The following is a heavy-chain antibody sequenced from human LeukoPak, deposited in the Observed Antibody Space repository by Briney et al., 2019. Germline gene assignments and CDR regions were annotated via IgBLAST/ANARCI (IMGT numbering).Heavy chain of an antibody. J-gene: IGHJ4*02. Sequence: PGGSLRLSCAASGFTFDDYGMSWVRQAPGKGLEWVSSISSSSSYIYYADSVKGRFTISRDNAKNSLYLQMNSLRAEDTAVYYCARGGELGYCSSTSCYTRGHFDYWGQGTLVTVSS. D-gene: IGHD2-2*02. CDR3: ARGGELGYCSSTSCYTRGHFDY. CDR1: GFTFDDYG. CDR2: ISSSSSYI. V-gene: IGHV3-21*01.